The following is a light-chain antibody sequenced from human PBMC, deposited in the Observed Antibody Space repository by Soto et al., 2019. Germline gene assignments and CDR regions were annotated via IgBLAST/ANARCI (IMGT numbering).Light chain of an antibody. CDR2: EVS. CDR3: SSYTRSSTSYD. Sequence: SVLTQPASVSGSPGQSITISCTGTSSDVGGYNYVSWYQQHPGKAPKLMIYEVSNRPSRVSNRFSGSKSGNTASLTISGLQAEDEADYYCSSYTRSSTSYDFGTGTKLTVL. CDR1: SSDVGGYNY. J-gene: IGLJ1*01. V-gene: IGLV2-14*01.